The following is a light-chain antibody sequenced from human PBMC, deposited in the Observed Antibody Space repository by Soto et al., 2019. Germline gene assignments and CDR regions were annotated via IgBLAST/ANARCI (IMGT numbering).Light chain of an antibody. Sequence: YELTQPPSVSVAPGQTARITCGGTNIGSKSVHWYQQKPGQAPVLVVYDDSDRPSGIPERFSGSNSGNTATLTISRVEAGDEADYYCQVWDSSSDHVVFGGGTQLTVL. CDR2: DDS. J-gene: IGLJ2*01. CDR1: NIGSKS. V-gene: IGLV3-21*02. CDR3: QVWDSSSDHVV.